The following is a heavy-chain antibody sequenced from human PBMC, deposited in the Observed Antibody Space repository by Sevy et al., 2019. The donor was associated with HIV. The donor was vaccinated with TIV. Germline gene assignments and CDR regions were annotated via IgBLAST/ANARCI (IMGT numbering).Heavy chain of an antibody. CDR3: ARGVGNSYGYDPDY. CDR2: INHSGST. D-gene: IGHD5-18*01. CDR1: RGSFTGYY. V-gene: IGHV4-34*01. J-gene: IGHJ4*02. Sequence: SETLSLTCAVYRGSFTGYYWSWIRQPPGKGLEWIGEINHSGSTTYNPSLKSRVTISVDTSKNQFSLRVTSVTAADTAVYYCARGVGNSYGYDPDYWGQGTLVTVSS.